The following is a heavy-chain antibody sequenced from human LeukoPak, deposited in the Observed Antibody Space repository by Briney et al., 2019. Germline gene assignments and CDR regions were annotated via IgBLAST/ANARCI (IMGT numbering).Heavy chain of an antibody. J-gene: IGHJ5*02. CDR3: ARGKNYYGSGSYYNAKPRPLNWFDP. CDR1: GGSISSSSYY. V-gene: IGHV4-39*01. D-gene: IGHD3-10*01. CDR2: IYYSGST. Sequence: SETLSLTCTVSGGSISSSSYYWGWIRQPPGKGLEWIGSIYYSGSTYYNPSLKSRVTISVDTSKNQFSLKLSSVTAADTAVYYCARGKNYYGSGSYYNAKPRPLNWFDPWGQGTLVTVSS.